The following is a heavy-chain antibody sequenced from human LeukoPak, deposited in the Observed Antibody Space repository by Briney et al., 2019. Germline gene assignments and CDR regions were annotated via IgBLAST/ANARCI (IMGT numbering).Heavy chain of an antibody. J-gene: IGHJ4*02. CDR3: ARPAATAYYIAY. CDR1: GYSISSGYY. Sequence: PSETLSLTCAVSGYSISSGYYWGWIRQPPGKGLGWIGSIYHSGSTYYNPSLKSLVTTPVDTSKNQFSMKLSSVTAADTPVYYCARPAATAYYIAYSGQGTLVTAPS. CDR2: IYHSGST. V-gene: IGHV4-38-2*01. D-gene: IGHD2-15*01.